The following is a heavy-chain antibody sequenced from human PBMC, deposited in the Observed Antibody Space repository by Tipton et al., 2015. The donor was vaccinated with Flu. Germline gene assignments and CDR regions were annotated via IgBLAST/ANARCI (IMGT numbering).Heavy chain of an antibody. CDR3: AKDWFRQDIVGRAAPFDS. CDR2: IAGTTGNT. V-gene: IGHV3-23*01. CDR1: GFNFNIYA. Sequence: GSLRLSCAASGFNFNIYAMSWVRRAPGKGLEWVSGIAGTTGNTYFADSVRGRFTISRDNSKNTLYLHMSSLRAEDTAVYYCAKDWFRQDIVGRAAPFDSWGQGIMVTVSS. J-gene: IGHJ4*02. D-gene: IGHD2-15*01.